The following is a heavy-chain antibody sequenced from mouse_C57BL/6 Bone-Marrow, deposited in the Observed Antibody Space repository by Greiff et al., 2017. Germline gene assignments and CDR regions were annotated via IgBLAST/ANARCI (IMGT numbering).Heavy chain of an antibody. CDR3: ARVRLRRSWYFDG. CDR2: IYPRSGTN. V-gene: IGHV1-81*01. J-gene: IGHJ1*03. CDR1: GYTFPSYG. D-gene: IGHD2-4*01. Sequence: QVQLQQSGAELARPGASVKLSCKASGYTFPSYGISWVKQRTGPGLEWIGEIYPRSGTNYYNEKFKGKATLTADKSSSTSYMELRSLTSEDSAVYFCARVRLRRSWYFDGWGTGTTVTVAS.